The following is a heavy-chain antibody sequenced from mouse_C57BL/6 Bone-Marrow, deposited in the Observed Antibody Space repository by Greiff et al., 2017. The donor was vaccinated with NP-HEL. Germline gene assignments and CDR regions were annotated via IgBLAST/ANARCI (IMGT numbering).Heavy chain of an antibody. D-gene: IGHD1-1*01. CDR2: IDPENGDT. Sequence: EVQLVESGAELVRPGASVKLSCTASGFNIKDDYMHWVKQRPEQGLEWIGWIDPENGDTEYASKFQGKATITADTSSNTAYLQLSSLTSEDTAVYYCTTNYYGSSYGAYWGQGTLVTVSA. J-gene: IGHJ3*01. CDR1: GFNIKDDY. V-gene: IGHV14-4*01. CDR3: TTNYYGSSYGAY.